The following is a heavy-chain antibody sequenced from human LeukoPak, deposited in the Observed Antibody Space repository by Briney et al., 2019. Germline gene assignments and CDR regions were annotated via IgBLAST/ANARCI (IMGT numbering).Heavy chain of an antibody. Sequence: SSETLSLTCAVYGGSFSGYYWSWIRQPPGKGLEWIGEINHSGSTNYNPSLKSRVTISVDTSKNQFSLKLSSVTAADTAVYYCAGGDLRYFDWFFDYWGQGTLATVSS. CDR3: AGGDLRYFDWFFDY. CDR1: GGSFSGYY. V-gene: IGHV4-34*01. CDR2: INHSGST. D-gene: IGHD3-9*01. J-gene: IGHJ4*02.